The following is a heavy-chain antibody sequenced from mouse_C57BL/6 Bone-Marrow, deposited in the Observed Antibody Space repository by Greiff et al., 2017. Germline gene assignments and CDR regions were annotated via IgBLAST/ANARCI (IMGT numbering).Heavy chain of an antibody. Sequence: QVQLQQPGAELVKPGASVKLSCKASGYTFTSYWMHWVKQRPGQGLEWIGMIHPNSGSTNYNEKFKSKATLTVDKSSSTAYMQLSSLTSEDSAVYYCARYPTWVYYFDYWGQGTTLTVSS. CDR1: GYTFTSYW. D-gene: IGHD4-1*01. V-gene: IGHV1-64*01. J-gene: IGHJ2*01. CDR2: IHPNSGST. CDR3: ARYPTWVYYFDY.